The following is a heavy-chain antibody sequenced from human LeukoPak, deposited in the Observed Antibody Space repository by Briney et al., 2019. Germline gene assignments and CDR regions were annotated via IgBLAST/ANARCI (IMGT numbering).Heavy chain of an antibody. CDR1: GFRFGRDW. J-gene: IGHJ1*01. D-gene: IGHD2-2*01. V-gene: IGHV3-7*01. Sequence: PGGSLRLTCVASGFRFGRDWISWVRQAPGKGLEGVACVKQDGTEKNYVVSVWGRFTVSVDNAKNSLYLKMNTLRAEDTAKYYCATLDSTKSVLWGRGTAVIVSS. CDR2: VKQDGTEK. CDR3: ATLDSTKSVL.